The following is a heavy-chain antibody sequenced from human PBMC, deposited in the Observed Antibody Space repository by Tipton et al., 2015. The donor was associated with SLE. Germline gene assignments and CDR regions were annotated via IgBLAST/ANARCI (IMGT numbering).Heavy chain of an antibody. V-gene: IGHV3-9*01. CDR1: GFTFDDYA. CDR2: ISWNSGNI. CDR3: STNPTSGF. D-gene: IGHD3-10*01. Sequence: SLRLSCAASGFTFDDYAMHWVRQAPGKGLEWVSGISWNSGNIDYADSVKGRFTISRDNAKNSLYLQMNSLRAEDTALYYCSTNPTSGFWGQGTLVTVSS. J-gene: IGHJ4*02.